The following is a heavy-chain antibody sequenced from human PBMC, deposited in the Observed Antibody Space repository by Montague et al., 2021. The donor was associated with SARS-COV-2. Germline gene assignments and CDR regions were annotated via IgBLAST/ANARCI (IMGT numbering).Heavy chain of an antibody. J-gene: IGHJ6*02. CDR3: ARVKVILHYVLGLDV. D-gene: IGHD3-16*01. Sequence: SETLSLTCTVSGGSISSYYWSWIRQPPGKGLEWIGYIYYSGSTNYNPSLKSRVTISVDTSKNQFSLSLSSVTAADTAVYYCARVKVILHYVLGLDVWGQGTTVTVSS. V-gene: IGHV4-59*12. CDR2: IYYSGST. CDR1: GGSISSYY.